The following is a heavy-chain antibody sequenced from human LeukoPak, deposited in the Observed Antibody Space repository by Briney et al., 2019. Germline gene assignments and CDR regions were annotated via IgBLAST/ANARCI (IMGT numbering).Heavy chain of an antibody. CDR3: ASPNRRYSSGWYIYT. V-gene: IGHV4-39*07. Sequence: SETLSLTCTVSGGSISSSTFYWGWIRQPPGKGLEWIGNIYYSGSTYYNPSLKSRVTISVDTSKNQFSLKLSSVTAADTAVYYCASPNRRYSSGWYIYTWGQGTLVTVSS. CDR1: GGSISSSTFY. D-gene: IGHD6-19*01. J-gene: IGHJ5*02. CDR2: IYYSGST.